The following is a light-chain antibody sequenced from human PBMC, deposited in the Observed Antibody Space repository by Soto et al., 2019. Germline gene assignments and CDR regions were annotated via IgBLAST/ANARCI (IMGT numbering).Light chain of an antibody. V-gene: IGKV1-5*03. CDR2: KAS. CDR3: QQYNSYPS. CDR1: QSISSW. J-gene: IGKJ2*01. Sequence: DIQMTQSPSTLSASVGDRVTITCRASQSISSWLAWYQQKPGKAPKLLIYKASSLESGVPSRFSGSGSGTEFTLNISSLKPDDFANYYCQQYNSYPSFCQGTKLEIK.